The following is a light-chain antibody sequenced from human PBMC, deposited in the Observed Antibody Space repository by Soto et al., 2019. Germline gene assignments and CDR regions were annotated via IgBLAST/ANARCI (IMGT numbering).Light chain of an antibody. V-gene: IGLV2-8*01. Sequence: QSALTQPPSASGSPGQSVTISCTGTSSDVGAYNYVSWYQQHAGKAPKLVIYEVTKRPSGVPDRFSGSKSANTASLTVSGLQTEDGADYYCSSFASSNTRVFGGGTKLTVL. CDR2: EVT. CDR1: SSDVGAYNY. CDR3: SSFASSNTRV. J-gene: IGLJ3*02.